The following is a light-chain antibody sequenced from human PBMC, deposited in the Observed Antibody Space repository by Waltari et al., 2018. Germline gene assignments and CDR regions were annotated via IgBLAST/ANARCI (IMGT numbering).Light chain of an antibody. CDR1: NSNIGSKP. CDR2: NDD. J-gene: IGLJ3*02. Sequence: QSVVTQPPAASGTPGQRVTISCSGSNSNIGSKPVNWYYQVPGMAPQPIIYNDDQRPSGVPDRVSASKSGTPASLAISGLQSDDEAEYYWAAWDESLNGPVFGGGTKLTVL. CDR3: AAWDESLNGPV. V-gene: IGLV1-44*01.